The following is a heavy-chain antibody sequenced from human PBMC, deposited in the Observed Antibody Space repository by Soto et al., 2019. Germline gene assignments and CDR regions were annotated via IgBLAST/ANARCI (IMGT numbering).Heavy chain of an antibody. CDR3: ARMGSSGWYVSEYYYYGMDV. V-gene: IGHV3-74*01. CDR1: GFTFSSYW. D-gene: IGHD6-19*01. CDR2: INSDGSST. Sequence: GSLRLSCAASGFTFSSYWMHCVRQAPGKGLVWVSRINSDGSSTSYADSVKGRFTISRDNAKNTLYLQMNSLRAEDTAVYYCARMGSSGWYVSEYYYYGMDVWGQGTTVTVSS. J-gene: IGHJ6*02.